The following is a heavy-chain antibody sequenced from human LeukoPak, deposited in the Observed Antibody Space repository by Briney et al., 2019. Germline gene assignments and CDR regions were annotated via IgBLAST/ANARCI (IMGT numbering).Heavy chain of an antibody. CDR1: GFTFTSYA. V-gene: IGHV3-23*01. J-gene: IGHJ3*02. CDR2: ISGSGGST. D-gene: IGHD6-13*01. CDR3: ARMGIAGTYDAFDI. Sequence: GGSLRLSCAASGFTFTSYAMSWVRQAPGKGLEWVSVISGSGGSTYYADSVKGRFTISRDNSKNTLYLQMNSLRAEDTAVYYCARMGIAGTYDAFDIRGQGTMVTVPS.